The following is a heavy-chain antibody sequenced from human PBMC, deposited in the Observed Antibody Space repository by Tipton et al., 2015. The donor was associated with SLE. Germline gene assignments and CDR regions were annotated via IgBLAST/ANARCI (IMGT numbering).Heavy chain of an antibody. Sequence: SLRLSCAASGITVDDHAMHWVRQTPGKGLEWVSGINWKSGGIGYADAVKGRFTISRDNAKNSLYLQMNSLRSEDTALYYCARDLYPYGMEVWGQGTTVTVSS. CDR2: INWKSGGI. V-gene: IGHV3-9*01. J-gene: IGHJ6*02. CDR1: GITVDDHA. CDR3: ARDLYPYGMEV. D-gene: IGHD3-10*01.